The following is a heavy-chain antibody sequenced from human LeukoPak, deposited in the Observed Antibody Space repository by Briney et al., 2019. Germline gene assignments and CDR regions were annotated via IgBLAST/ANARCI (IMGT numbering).Heavy chain of an antibody. V-gene: IGHV4-34*01. D-gene: IGHD3-16*02. CDR2: INHSGST. CDR1: GGSISGYY. J-gene: IGHJ3*02. Sequence: SEILSLTCTVSGGSISGYYWSWIRQPPGKGLEWIGEINHSGSTNYNPSLKSRVTISVDTSKNQFSLKLSSVTAADTAVYYCARGLNMITFGGVIANDAFDIWGQGTMVTVSS. CDR3: ARGLNMITFGGVIANDAFDI.